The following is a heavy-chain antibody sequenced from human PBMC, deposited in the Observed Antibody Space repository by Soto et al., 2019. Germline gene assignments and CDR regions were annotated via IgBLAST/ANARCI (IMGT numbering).Heavy chain of an antibody. CDR1: GYTFTNYY. CDR2: INPTGCGT. CDR3: ARGLAAGDH. J-gene: IGHJ4*02. V-gene: IGHV1-46*01. D-gene: IGHD6-13*01. Sequence: ASVKVSCKASGYTFTNYYIHWVRQAPGQGLEWMAIINPTGCGTNYAQKFQGRVTLARDTFTNTVHMDLTSLTSEDTAIYYCARGLAAGDHWGQGTLVTVSS.